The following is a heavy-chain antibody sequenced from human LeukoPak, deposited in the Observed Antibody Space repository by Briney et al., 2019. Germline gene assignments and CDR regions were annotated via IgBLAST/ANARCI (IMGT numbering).Heavy chain of an antibody. D-gene: IGHD5-18*01. CDR2: MQSTGNS. Sequence: PSETLSLTCTVSAGSISTYHWNWIRKSPEKGLECIGYMQSTGNSNYNPSFKSRVTISVDMSRNQIVLYLSSVTAADTAVYFCARGKQHSYGRYFDHWGQGILVTVSS. J-gene: IGHJ4*02. CDR3: ARGKQHSYGRYFDH. V-gene: IGHV4-59*01. CDR1: AGSISTYH.